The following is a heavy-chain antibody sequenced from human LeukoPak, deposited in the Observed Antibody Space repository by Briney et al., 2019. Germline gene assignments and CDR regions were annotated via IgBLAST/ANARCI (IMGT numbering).Heavy chain of an antibody. CDR1: GFTFSSYW. Sequence: GGSLRLSCAASGFTFSSYWMSWVRQAPGKGLEWVANIKQDGSEKYYADSVKGRFTISRDNAKNSLYLQMNSLRAEDTAVYYCARVPYCSSTSCYAIFDYWGQGTLVTVSS. V-gene: IGHV3-7*05. CDR3: ARVPYCSSTSCYAIFDY. J-gene: IGHJ4*02. CDR2: IKQDGSEK. D-gene: IGHD2-2*01.